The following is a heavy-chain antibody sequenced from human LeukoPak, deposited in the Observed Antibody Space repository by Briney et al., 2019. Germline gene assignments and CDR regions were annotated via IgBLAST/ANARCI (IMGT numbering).Heavy chain of an antibody. CDR3: ARDTIFGVVIIGGPYYYMDV. V-gene: IGHV3-30*04. Sequence: PGGSPRLSCAASGFTFSSYAMHWVRQAPGKGLEWVAVISYDGSNKYYADSVKGRFTISRDNSKNTLYLQMNSLRAEDTAVYYCARDTIFGVVIIGGPYYYMDVWGKGTTVTVSS. CDR2: ISYDGSNK. J-gene: IGHJ6*03. D-gene: IGHD3-3*01. CDR1: GFTFSSYA.